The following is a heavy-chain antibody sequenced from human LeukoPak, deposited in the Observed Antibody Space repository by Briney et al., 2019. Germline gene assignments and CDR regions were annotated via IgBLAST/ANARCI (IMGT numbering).Heavy chain of an antibody. CDR3: AKDGAHNWNPQRGSYFDY. Sequence: PGGSLRLSCAASGFTFSSYSMNWVRQAPGKGLEWVSSISSSSSYIYYADSVKGRFTISRDSSKTTLYLQMNSLRAEDTAVYYCAKDGAHNWNPQRGSYFDYWGQGTLVTVSS. CDR1: GFTFSSYS. D-gene: IGHD1-20*01. V-gene: IGHV3-21*01. CDR2: ISSSSSYI. J-gene: IGHJ4*02.